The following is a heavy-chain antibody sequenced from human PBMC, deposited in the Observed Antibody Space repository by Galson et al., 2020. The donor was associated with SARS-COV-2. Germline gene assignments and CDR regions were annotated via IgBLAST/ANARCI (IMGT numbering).Heavy chain of an antibody. CDR2: IYNSGTT. CDR1: GYPINSGYY. Sequence: SETLSLTCTVSGYPINSGYYRGWIRQPPGKGWEFVASIYNSGTTYYNPSLRSRVTLSVDTTQNQFSLKLTSVTAADTAVYYCARILDYWGQGTLVTVSS. V-gene: IGHV4-38-2*02. CDR3: ARILDY. J-gene: IGHJ4*02.